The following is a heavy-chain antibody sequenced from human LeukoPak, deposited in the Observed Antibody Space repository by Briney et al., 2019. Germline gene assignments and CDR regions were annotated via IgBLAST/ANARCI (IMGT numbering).Heavy chain of an antibody. CDR2: ISSSDNTI. J-gene: IGHJ6*03. D-gene: IGHD2-2*01. CDR3: ARDSTYLYYYYMDV. V-gene: IGHV3-48*04. CDR1: GFTFSSYS. Sequence: GGSLRLSCAASGFTFSSYSMNWVRQAPGKGLEWVSYISSSDNTIYYADSVKGRFTISRDNAKNSLYLQMNSLRAEDTAVYYCARDSTYLYYYYMDVWGKGTTVTISS.